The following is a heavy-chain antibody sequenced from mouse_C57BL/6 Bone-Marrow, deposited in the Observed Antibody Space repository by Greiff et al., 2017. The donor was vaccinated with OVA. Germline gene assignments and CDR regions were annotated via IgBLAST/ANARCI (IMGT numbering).Heavy chain of an antibody. V-gene: IGHV3-6*01. Sequence: EVKLMESGPGLVKPSQSLSLTCSVTGYSITSGYYWNWIRQFPGNKLEWMGYISYDGSNNYNPSLKNRISITRDTSKNQFFLKLNSVTTEDTATYYCARVYDGYYVAWFAYWGQGTLVTVSA. CDR3: ARVYDGYYVAWFAY. J-gene: IGHJ3*01. CDR2: ISYDGSN. CDR1: GYSITSGYY. D-gene: IGHD2-3*01.